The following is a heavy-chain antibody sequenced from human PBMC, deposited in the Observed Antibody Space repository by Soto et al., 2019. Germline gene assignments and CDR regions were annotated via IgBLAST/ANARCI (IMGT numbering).Heavy chain of an antibody. CDR1: GCTDSSNY. Sequence: GGSLRLSSAASGCTDSSNYMSWFRQAPGKGLEWVSVIYSGGSTYYADSVKGRFTISRHNSKNTLYLQMNSLRAEDTAVYYCARDKEGYCSSTSCFNDRFYYYYYYMDVWGKGTTVTVSS. V-gene: IGHV3-53*04. J-gene: IGHJ6*03. CDR2: IYSGGST. D-gene: IGHD2-2*01. CDR3: ARDKEGYCSSTSCFNDRFYYYYYYMDV.